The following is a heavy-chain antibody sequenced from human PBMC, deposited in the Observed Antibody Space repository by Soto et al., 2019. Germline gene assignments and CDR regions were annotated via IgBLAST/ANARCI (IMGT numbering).Heavy chain of an antibody. D-gene: IGHD6-19*01. V-gene: IGHV3-30-3*01. Sequence: QVQLVESGGGVVQPGRSLRLSCAASGFTFSSYAMHWVRQAPGKGLEWVAVISYDGSNKYYADSVKGRFTISRDNSKNTLYLQMNSLRAEDTAVYYCARVKQWRSGHYFDYWGQGTLVTVSS. CDR1: GFTFSSYA. CDR2: ISYDGSNK. CDR3: ARVKQWRSGHYFDY. J-gene: IGHJ4*02.